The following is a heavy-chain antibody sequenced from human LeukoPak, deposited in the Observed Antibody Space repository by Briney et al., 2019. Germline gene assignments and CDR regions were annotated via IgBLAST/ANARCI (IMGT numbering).Heavy chain of an antibody. CDR3: AKADDDYVWGSYRPYYFDY. J-gene: IGHJ4*02. D-gene: IGHD3-16*02. CDR1: GFTFSSYA. Sequence: GGSLRLSCAASGFTFSSYAMSWGREGPGGGGWWGSAIIGGSVRTYYADSVKGRFTISRDNSKNTLYPQMDSLRAEDTAVYYCAKADDDYVWGSYRPYYFDYWGQGTLVTVSS. CDR2: IIGGSVRT. V-gene: IGHV3-23*01.